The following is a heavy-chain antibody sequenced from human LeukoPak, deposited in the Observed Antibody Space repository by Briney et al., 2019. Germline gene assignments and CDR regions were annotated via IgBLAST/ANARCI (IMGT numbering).Heavy chain of an antibody. J-gene: IGHJ4*01. D-gene: IGHD2-21*02. CDR2: INYDGSQK. CDR3: GKSEVTIPDSH. V-gene: IGHV3-7*01. Sequence: GGSLRLSCAASGFVFKNYWMSWVRQAPGKGLEWLANINYDGSQKYHVDPVKGRFTISRDNDKSSLYLQMNSLRVEDTAVYYCGKSEVTIPDSHWGQGTPVTVSS. CDR1: GFVFKNYW.